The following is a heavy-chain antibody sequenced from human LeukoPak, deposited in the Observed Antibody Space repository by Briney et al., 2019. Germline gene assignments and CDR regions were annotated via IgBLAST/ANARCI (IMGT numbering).Heavy chain of an antibody. CDR3: ARGNSYGQVDFDY. V-gene: IGHV1-2*06. J-gene: IGHJ4*02. Sequence: ASVKVSCKASGYTFTGYYMHWARQAPGQGLEWMGRINSNSGGTNYAQKFQGRVTMTRDTSISTAYMELSRLRSDDTAVYYCARGNSYGQVDFDYWGQGTLVTVSS. CDR1: GYTFTGYY. CDR2: INSNSGGT. D-gene: IGHD5-18*01.